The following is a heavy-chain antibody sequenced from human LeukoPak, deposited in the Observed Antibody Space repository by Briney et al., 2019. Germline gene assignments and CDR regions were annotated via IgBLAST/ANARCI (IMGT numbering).Heavy chain of an antibody. CDR2: IYYSGST. CDR3: ARVDGGNYFDY. V-gene: IGHV4-30-4*01. Sequence: PSETLSLTCTVSGGSISSGDYYWSWLRQPPGKGLEWIGYIYYSGSTYYNPSLKSRVTISVDTSKNQCSLKLSSVTAADTAVYYCARVDGGNYFDYWGQGTLVTVSS. D-gene: IGHD3-16*01. J-gene: IGHJ4*02. CDR1: GGSISSGDYY.